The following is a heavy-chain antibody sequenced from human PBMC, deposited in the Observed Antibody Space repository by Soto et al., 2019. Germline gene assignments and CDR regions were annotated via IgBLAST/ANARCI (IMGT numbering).Heavy chain of an antibody. D-gene: IGHD2-15*01. V-gene: IGHV1-8*01. CDR3: ARGHERELCCGSFVRYFYY. J-gene: IGHJ4*02. CDR2: MNPNSGNT. CDR1: GYTFTSYD. Sequence: ASVKVSCKASGYTFTSYDINWVRQATGQGLEWMGWMNPNSGNTGYAQKFQGRVTMTRNTSKSTAYMELSSLRSEDTAVYYFARGHERELCCGSFVRYFYYWGQGTLVTVSS.